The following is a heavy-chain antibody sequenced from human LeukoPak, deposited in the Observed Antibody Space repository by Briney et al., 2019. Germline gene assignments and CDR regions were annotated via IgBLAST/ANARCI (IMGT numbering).Heavy chain of an antibody. J-gene: IGHJ2*01. Sequence: ASVKVSCKASGYTFTGYYMNWVRQAPGQGLQWMGWINANTGGTNYAQEFQGRVTMTRDTSITTAYMELSRLSSDDTAVYYCARHPGKVTNDWYFDLWGRGTLVTVSS. D-gene: IGHD4-23*01. V-gene: IGHV1-2*02. CDR2: INANTGGT. CDR3: ARHPGKVTNDWYFDL. CDR1: GYTFTGYY.